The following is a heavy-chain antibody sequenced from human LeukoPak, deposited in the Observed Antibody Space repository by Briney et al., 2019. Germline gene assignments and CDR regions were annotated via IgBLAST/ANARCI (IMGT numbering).Heavy chain of an antibody. Sequence: KSSETLSLTCTVSGGSISSGDYYWSWIRQPPGKGLEWIGYIYYSGSTYYNPSLKSRVTISVDTSKNQFSLKLSSVTAADTAVYYCAREYGGDNWFDPWGQGTLVTVSS. CDR2: IYYSGST. CDR3: AREYGGDNWFDP. CDR1: GGSISSGDYY. D-gene: IGHD5-12*01. V-gene: IGHV4-30-4*01. J-gene: IGHJ5*02.